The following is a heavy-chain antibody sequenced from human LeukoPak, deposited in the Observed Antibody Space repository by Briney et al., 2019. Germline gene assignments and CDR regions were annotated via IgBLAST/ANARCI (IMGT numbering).Heavy chain of an antibody. D-gene: IGHD3-22*01. Sequence: SETLSLTCAVSGGSISSGGYSWSWIRQPPGKGLEWIGYIYHSGSTYYNPSLKSRVTISVDRSKNQFSLKLSSVAAADTAVYYCARSIHYYDSSAPGGWFDPWGQGTLVTVSS. J-gene: IGHJ5*02. CDR1: GGSISSGGYS. CDR2: IYHSGST. V-gene: IGHV4-30-2*02. CDR3: ARSIHYYDSSAPGGWFDP.